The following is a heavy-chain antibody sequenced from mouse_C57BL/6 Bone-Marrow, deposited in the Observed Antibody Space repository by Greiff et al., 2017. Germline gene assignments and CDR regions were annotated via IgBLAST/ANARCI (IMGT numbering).Heavy chain of an antibody. CDR3: ARSVSLLAWFAY. Sequence: VQLQQSGAELARPGASVKLSCKASGYTFTSYGISWVKQRTGQGLEWIGEIYPRSGNTYYNEKFKGKATLTADKSSSTAYMELRSLTSEDSAVYFCARSVSLLAWFAYWGQGTLVTVSA. J-gene: IGHJ3*01. D-gene: IGHD1-1*01. CDR1: GYTFTSYG. V-gene: IGHV1-81*01. CDR2: IYPRSGNT.